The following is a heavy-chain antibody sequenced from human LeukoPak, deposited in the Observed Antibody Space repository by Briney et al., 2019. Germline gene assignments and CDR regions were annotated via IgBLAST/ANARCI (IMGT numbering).Heavy chain of an antibody. CDR1: GYTFTSYY. Sequence: APVKVSCTASGYTFTSYYMHWVRQTPGQGLEWMGIINPSGGTTTYAQKFQGRVTMTRVTSTSTVYMELSSLRSDDTAVYYCARLIPAAGTGWFDPWGQGTLVPVTS. CDR2: INPSGGTT. J-gene: IGHJ5*02. D-gene: IGHD6-13*01. V-gene: IGHV1-46*01. CDR3: ARLIPAAGTGWFDP.